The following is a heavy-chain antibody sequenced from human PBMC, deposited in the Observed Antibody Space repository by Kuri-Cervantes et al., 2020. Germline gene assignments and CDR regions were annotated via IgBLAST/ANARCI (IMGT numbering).Heavy chain of an antibody. CDR1: GYTFTGYY. CDR3: AREVVAGNFDY. Sequence: ASVKVSCKASGYTFTGYYMHWVRQAPGQGLEWMGWINPNSGGTNYAQKFQGWVTMTRDTSISTAYMELNSLRSEDTAVYYCAREVVAGNFDYWGQGTLVTVSS. J-gene: IGHJ4*02. CDR2: INPNSGGT. V-gene: IGHV1-2*04. D-gene: IGHD6-19*01.